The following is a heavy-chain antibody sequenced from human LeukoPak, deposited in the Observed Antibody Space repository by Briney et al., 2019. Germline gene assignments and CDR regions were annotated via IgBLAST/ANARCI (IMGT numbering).Heavy chain of an antibody. Sequence: PSETLSLTCTVSGYSISSGYYWGWIRQPPGKGLEWIGSIYHSGSTYYNPSLKSRVTISVDTSKNQFSLKLSSVTAADTAVYYCARGTVVVGSPAYYYMDVWGKGTTVTISS. CDR3: ARGTVVVGSPAYYYMDV. D-gene: IGHD2-15*01. J-gene: IGHJ6*03. V-gene: IGHV4-38-2*02. CDR1: GYSISSGYY. CDR2: IYHSGST.